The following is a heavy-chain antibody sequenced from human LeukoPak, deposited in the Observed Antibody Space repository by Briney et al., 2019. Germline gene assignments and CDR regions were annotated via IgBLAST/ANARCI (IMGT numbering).Heavy chain of an antibody. V-gene: IGHV4-39*01. CDR1: GGSISGSSSY. Sequence: SETLSLTCTVSGGSISGSSSYWGWIRQPPGKGLDYIGSIHYTGTTYYNPSLKSRVTISVDTSKNQFSLNLRSVTAADTAVYYCARRPAGLNWFDPWGQGTLVTVSS. CDR3: ARRPAGLNWFDP. CDR2: IHYTGTT. D-gene: IGHD6-25*01. J-gene: IGHJ5*02.